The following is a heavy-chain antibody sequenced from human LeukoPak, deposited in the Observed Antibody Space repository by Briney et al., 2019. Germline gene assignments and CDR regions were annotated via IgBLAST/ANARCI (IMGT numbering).Heavy chain of an antibody. CDR3: ARDLNWNVRDYYYGMDV. V-gene: IGHV1-46*01. CDR2: INPSGGST. Sequence: ASVKVSCKASGYTFTSYYMHWVRQAPGQGLEWMGIINPSGGSTSYAQKFQGRVTMPRDTSTSTVYMELSSLRSEDTAVYYCARDLNWNVRDYYYGMDVWGKGTTVTVSS. CDR1: GYTFTSYY. J-gene: IGHJ6*04. D-gene: IGHD1-1*01.